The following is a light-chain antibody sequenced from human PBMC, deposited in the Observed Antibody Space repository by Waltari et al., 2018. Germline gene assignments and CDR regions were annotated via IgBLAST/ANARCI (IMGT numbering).Light chain of an antibody. CDR3: QQTYNPPFT. CDR2: AAS. CDR1: QTIDNY. Sequence: DIQMTQSPSSLSASVGDRVTITCRARQTIDNYLNWYQQKPGKAPDLLIFAASSLRTGVPSRFSGSQSGTDFTLTISSLQPEDFATYYCQQTYNPPFTFGPGTNVDVK. J-gene: IGKJ3*01. V-gene: IGKV1-39*01.